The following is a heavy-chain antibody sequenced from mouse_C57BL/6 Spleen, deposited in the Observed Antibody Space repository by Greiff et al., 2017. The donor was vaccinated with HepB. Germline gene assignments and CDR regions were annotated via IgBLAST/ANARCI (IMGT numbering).Heavy chain of an antibody. CDR2: ISSGGSYT. J-gene: IGHJ1*03. D-gene: IGHD1-1*01. CDR3: ARQDYGSSYEGYFDV. CDR1: GFTFSSYG. V-gene: IGHV5-6*01. Sequence: EVKLMESGGDLVKPGGSLKLSCAASGFTFSSYGMSWVRQTPDKRLEWVATISSGGSYTYYPDSVKGRFTISRDNAKNTLYLQMSSLKSEDTAMYYCARQDYGSSYEGYFDVWGTGTTVTVSS.